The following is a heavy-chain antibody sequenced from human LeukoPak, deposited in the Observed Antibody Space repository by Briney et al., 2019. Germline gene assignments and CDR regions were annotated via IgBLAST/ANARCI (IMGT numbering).Heavy chain of an antibody. D-gene: IGHD5/OR15-5a*01. J-gene: IGHJ6*03. CDR2: IYSGGST. CDR3: ARVKSTYYYMDV. V-gene: IGHV3-53*01. CDR1: GFTVSSNY. Sequence: GGSLRLSCAASGFTVSSNYMSWVRQAPGKGLEWVSIIYSGGSTFYADSVKGRFTISRDNSKNTLYLQMNSLRAEDTAVYYCARVKSTYYYMDVWGKGTTVTVSS.